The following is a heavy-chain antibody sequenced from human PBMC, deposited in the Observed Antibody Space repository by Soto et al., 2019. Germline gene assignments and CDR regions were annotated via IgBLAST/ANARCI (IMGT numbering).Heavy chain of an antibody. V-gene: IGHV1-69*01. CDR2: IIPIFGPA. CDR1: GGNFSSYS. CDR3: ARRLVGGATNWFDP. Sequence: QVQLVQSGAEVKKPGSSVKVSCKASGGNFSSYSVSWVRQAPGQGLEWMGGIIPIFGPANYAQKFQVRVTITADESASAVDMELSSLISEDTAVYYCARRLVGGATNWFDPWGQGTLVTVSS. J-gene: IGHJ5*02. D-gene: IGHD1-26*01.